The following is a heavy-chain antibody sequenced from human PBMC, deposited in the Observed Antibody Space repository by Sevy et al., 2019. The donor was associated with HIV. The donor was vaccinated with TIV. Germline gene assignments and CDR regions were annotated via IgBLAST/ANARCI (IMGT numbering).Heavy chain of an antibody. CDR2: IDGDGSAT. Sequence: GGSLRLSCAASGFTFNRYWMHWVRQAPGKGPVWLARIDGDGSATTYTDSVKGRFTISRDNAQDTLYLQMNSLRTEDTAIYYCARMATGHTFGLPDFWGQGSLVTVSS. J-gene: IGHJ4*02. V-gene: IGHV3-74*01. CDR3: ARMATGHTFGLPDF. D-gene: IGHD1-1*01. CDR1: GFTFNRYW.